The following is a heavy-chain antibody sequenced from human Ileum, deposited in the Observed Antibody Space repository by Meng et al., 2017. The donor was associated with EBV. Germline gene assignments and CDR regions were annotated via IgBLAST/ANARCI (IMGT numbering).Heavy chain of an antibody. CDR1: CDTVITSDHN. J-gene: IGHJ4*02. D-gene: IGHD2-2*01. V-gene: IGHV4-39*07. CDR2: MYRSGTS. CDR3: ARDPAYPRSLFDS. Sequence: EGDRGLVKHWGSLSCTWSVLCDTVITSDHNWNWIRRSPGTGLEWMASMYRSGTSYFDPSLKRRVSLSLDTSKNQFSLKLSSVTAADTALYYCARDPAYPRSLFDSWGQGILVTVSS.